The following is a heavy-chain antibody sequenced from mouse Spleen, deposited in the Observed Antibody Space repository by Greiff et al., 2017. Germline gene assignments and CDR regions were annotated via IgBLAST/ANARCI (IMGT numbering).Heavy chain of an antibody. D-gene: IGHD1-1*01. CDR3: ARNPLYYGSSHWYFDV. CDR2: IWSDGST. J-gene: IGHJ1*01. CDR1: GFSLTNYA. V-gene: IGHV2-4-1*01. Sequence: VKLMESGPGLVAPSQSLSITCTVSGFSLTNYAVHWVRQSPGKGLEWLGVIWSDGSTDYNAAFISRLSIRKDNSKSQVFFKMNSLQADDTAIYYCARNPLYYGSSHWYFDVWGAGTTVTVSS.